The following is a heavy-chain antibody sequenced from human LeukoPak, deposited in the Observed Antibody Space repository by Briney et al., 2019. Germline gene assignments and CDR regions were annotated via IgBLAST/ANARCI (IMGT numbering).Heavy chain of an antibody. J-gene: IGHJ3*02. V-gene: IGHV1-8*02. CDR2: MNPNSGNT. D-gene: IGHD3-9*01. CDR3: ARGRELRYFDWLSDPLDAFDI. Sequence: ASVKVSCKASGYTFTSYDINWVRQSTGQGLEWMGWMNPNSGNTGYAQKFQGRVTMTRNTSISTAYMELSGLRSEDTAVYYCARGRELRYFDWLSDPLDAFDIWGQGTMVTVSS. CDR1: GYTFTSYD.